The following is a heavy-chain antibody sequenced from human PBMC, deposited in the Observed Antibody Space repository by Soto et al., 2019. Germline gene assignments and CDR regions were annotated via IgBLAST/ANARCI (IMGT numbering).Heavy chain of an antibody. CDR1: GFPFGSYP. V-gene: IGHV3-23*01. CDR2: NSGSGGRT. Sequence: GGPRRRSRVASGFPFGSYPMIWVGQAPGTGLEWVSGNSGSGGRTFYADSVRGRFTISRDNTKNTLYLQMNSLRAEDTAVYYCAKKRTTTTATPDFDSWGQGTLVTVSS. CDR3: AKKRTTTTATPDFDS. D-gene: IGHD1-1*01. J-gene: IGHJ4*02.